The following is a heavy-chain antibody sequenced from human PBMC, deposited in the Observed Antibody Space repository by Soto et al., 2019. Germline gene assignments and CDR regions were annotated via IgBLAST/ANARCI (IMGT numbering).Heavy chain of an antibody. CDR3: ARREYGMDV. CDR1: GGSIRSNHW. Sequence: QVQLQESGPGLVKPSGTLSLTCVVSGGSIRSNHWWSWVRQTPGKGLEWIGGIFHIGHTNYNPSLKGRVTISRDQSKIQFSLKMTSMTAADTALFYCARREYGMDVWGQGTTVTVSS. V-gene: IGHV4-4*02. J-gene: IGHJ6*02. CDR2: IFHIGHT.